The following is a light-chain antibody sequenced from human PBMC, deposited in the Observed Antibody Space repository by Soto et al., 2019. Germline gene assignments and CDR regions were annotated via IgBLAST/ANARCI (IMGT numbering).Light chain of an antibody. J-gene: IGKJ4*01. CDR3: QQYNNWPLT. V-gene: IGKV3-15*01. CDR2: GAS. Sequence: EIVLTQSPGTLSLSPGERATLSCRASQSVSSSYLAWYQQKPGQAPRLLIYGASSRATASPARFSGSGSGTEFTLTISRLQSEDFAVYYCQQYNNWPLTFGGGTKVDIK. CDR1: QSVSSSY.